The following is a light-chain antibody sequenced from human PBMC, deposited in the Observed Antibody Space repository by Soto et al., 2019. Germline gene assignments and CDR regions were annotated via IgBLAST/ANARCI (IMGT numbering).Light chain of an antibody. Sequence: QSALTQPSSGSGSPGQSITISCTGTIGDIGSYNRVSWYQQHPGKAPKLIIYEVTDRPSGVSNRFSGSKSGNTASLTISGLQAEDEAEYYCSSYTNINTRACVFGTGTKVTVL. CDR3: SSYTNINTRACV. CDR2: EVT. V-gene: IGLV2-14*01. CDR1: IGDIGSYNR. J-gene: IGLJ1*01.